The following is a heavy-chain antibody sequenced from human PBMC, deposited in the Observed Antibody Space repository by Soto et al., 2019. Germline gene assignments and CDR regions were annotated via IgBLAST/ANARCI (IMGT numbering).Heavy chain of an antibody. J-gene: IGHJ5*02. V-gene: IGHV4-34*02. CDR3: ARSGRQQLVRRNWFDL. CDR2: ITHSGST. CDR1: GGAFSAYS. D-gene: IGHD6-13*01. Sequence: QVQLQQWGTGLLKPSETLSLTCAVYGGAFSAYSWSWIRQPPGKGLEWIGEITHSGSTYYNPSLTSRVTISVDTSTTQFSLKLSAVTAADTAVYYCARSGRQQLVRRNWFDLWGQGTLVTVSA.